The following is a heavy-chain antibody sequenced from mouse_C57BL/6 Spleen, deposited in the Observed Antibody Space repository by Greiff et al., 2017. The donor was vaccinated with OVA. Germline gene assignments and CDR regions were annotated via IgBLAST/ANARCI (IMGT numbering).Heavy chain of an antibody. D-gene: IGHD2-1*01. J-gene: IGHJ3*01. V-gene: IGHV1-22*01. CDR1: GYTFTDYN. Sequence: LVESGASVKMSCKASGYTFTDYNMHWVKQSHGKSLEWIGYINPNNGGTSYNQKFKGKATLTVNKSSSTAYMELRSLTSEDSAVYYCARRGNYGGFAYGGQGTLVTVSA. CDR2: INPNNGGT. CDR3: ARRGNYGGFAY.